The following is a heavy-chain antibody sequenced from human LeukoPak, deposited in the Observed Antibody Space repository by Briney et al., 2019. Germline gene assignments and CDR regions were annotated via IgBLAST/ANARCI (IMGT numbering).Heavy chain of an antibody. D-gene: IGHD1-26*01. CDR1: GYTFTSYD. V-gene: IGHV1-8*03. CDR3: ARGPGSRGSYYRFDP. Sequence: ASVKVSCKASGYTFTSYDINWVRQATGQGLEWMGWMNPNSGNTGYAQKFQGRVTITRNTSISTAYMELSSLRSEDTAVYYCARGPGSRGSYYRFDPWGQGTLVTVSS. J-gene: IGHJ5*02. CDR2: MNPNSGNT.